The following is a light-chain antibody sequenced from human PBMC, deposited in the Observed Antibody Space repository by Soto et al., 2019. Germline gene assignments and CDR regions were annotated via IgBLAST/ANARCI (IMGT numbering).Light chain of an antibody. J-gene: IGKJ1*01. CDR1: HHVATN. Sequence: EIVMTQSPVTLSVSPGERATLSCRASHHVATNLAWYQQKAGQPPRLLIYGASTRATGVSARFSGSGSGTEFTLTISSRQSDDFAVYYCQQYTARPPWTFGHGTRV. V-gene: IGKV3-15*01. CDR2: GAS. CDR3: QQYTARPPWT.